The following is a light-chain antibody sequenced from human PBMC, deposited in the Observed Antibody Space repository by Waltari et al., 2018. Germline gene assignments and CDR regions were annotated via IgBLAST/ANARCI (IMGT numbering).Light chain of an antibody. V-gene: IGKV1-39*01. CDR3: QQSYNSLYT. CDR2: AAS. CDR1: QRISNF. Sequence: MTQSPATLSVSPGERVTITCRASQRISNFLNWYQQKPGKAPKLLIYAASSLQSGVPSRFSASGSGTDFTLTISSLQPEDFATYFCQQSYNSLYTFGQGTKLEI. J-gene: IGKJ2*01.